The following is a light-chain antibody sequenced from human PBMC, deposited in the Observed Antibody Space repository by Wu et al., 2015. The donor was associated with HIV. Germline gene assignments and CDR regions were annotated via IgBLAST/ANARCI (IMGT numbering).Light chain of an antibody. CDR2: KSS. CDR1: QNITNW. V-gene: IGKV1-5*03. J-gene: IGKJ4*01. CDR3: QQYNTYLT. Sequence: DIQMTQSPSTLSAFVGDRVTITCRASQNITNWLAWYQQKPGKAPKLLIYKSSSLESGVPSRFSGRGSGTEFTLTISSLQPDDFATYYCQQYNTYLTFGGGTKVE.